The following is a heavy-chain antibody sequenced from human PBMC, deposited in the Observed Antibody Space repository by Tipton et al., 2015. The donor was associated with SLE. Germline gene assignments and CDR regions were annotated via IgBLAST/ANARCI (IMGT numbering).Heavy chain of an antibody. CDR1: GFTFSDYS. D-gene: IGHD4-23*01. CDR2: VRSDASTR. J-gene: IGHJ6*02. CDR3: ARDRRWEYYYGIDV. V-gene: IGHV3-30*02. Sequence: SLRLSCEASGFTFSDYSMHWVRQAPDKGLEWVAYVRSDASTRYYGNSVKGRFTVSRDNAKKSLYLQLDSLRAEDTAVYYCARDRRWEYYYGIDVWGQGTTVTVTS.